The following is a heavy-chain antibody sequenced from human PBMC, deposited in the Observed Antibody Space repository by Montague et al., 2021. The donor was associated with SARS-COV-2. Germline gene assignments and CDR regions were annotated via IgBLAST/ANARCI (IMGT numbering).Heavy chain of an antibody. J-gene: IGHJ3*02. CDR1: GGSFNGYY. D-gene: IGHD2-15*01. Sequence: SETLSLTCAVHGGSFNGYYWSWIRQPPGKGLEWIGEISDIGSTTYNPSLESRLTTSVDRSKNQFSLRLTSVTAADTAVYYCVRERECSGGSCYGPDDDAFDIWGQGTVVTVSS. CDR3: VRERECSGGSCYGPDDDAFDI. CDR2: ISDIGST. V-gene: IGHV4-34*01.